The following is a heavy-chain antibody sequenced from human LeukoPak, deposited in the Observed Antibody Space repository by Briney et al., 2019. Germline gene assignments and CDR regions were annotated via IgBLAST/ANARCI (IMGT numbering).Heavy chain of an antibody. Sequence: PSETLSLTCTVSGGSISSYYWNWIRQPPGKGLEWIGYIYNSGSSGSTNYNPSLRSRVTTSADTSKNQFSLKMTSVTAADTAVYYCAGGGDGYQTRFDYWGQGTLLTVSS. D-gene: IGHD5-24*01. CDR1: GGSISSYY. CDR3: AGGGDGYQTRFDY. CDR2: IYNSGSSGST. J-gene: IGHJ4*02. V-gene: IGHV4-59*01.